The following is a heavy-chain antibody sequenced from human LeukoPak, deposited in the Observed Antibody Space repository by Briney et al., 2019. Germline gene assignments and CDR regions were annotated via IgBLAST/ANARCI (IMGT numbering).Heavy chain of an antibody. Sequence: GASVKVSCKASGYTFTSYAMHWVRQAPGQRLEWMGWINAGNGNTKYAQKLQGRVTMTTDTSTSTAYMELSSLRSEDTAVYYCALNYRYYYYYMDVWGKGTTVTDSS. D-gene: IGHD5-24*01. V-gene: IGHV1-3*01. CDR1: GYTFTSYA. CDR2: INAGNGNT. J-gene: IGHJ6*03. CDR3: ALNYRYYYYYMDV.